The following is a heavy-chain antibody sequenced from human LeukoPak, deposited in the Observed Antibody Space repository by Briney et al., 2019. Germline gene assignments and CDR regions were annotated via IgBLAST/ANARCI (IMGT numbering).Heavy chain of an antibody. Sequence: PSETLSLTCTVSGGSISSYYWSWIRQPPGKGLEWIGYIYYSGSTNYNPSLKSRVTISVDTSKNQFSLKLSSVTAADTAVYYCARYPTTVTTLVGWFDPWGQGALVTVSS. D-gene: IGHD4-17*01. CDR2: IYYSGST. J-gene: IGHJ5*02. CDR1: GGSISSYY. V-gene: IGHV4-59*01. CDR3: ARYPTTVTTLVGWFDP.